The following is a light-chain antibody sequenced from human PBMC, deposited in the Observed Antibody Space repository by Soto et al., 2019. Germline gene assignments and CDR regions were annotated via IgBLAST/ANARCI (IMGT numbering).Light chain of an antibody. J-gene: IGKJ5*01. CDR2: GAS. Sequence: VLTQSPCTLSFSPWGSSTLSFRASQTVSITYLTWYQQKPGQAPRLLIFGASKRATGIPDRFSGSGSGRDFTLTISGPEPEDFAVYYCQQYGSSPLISFGQGTRLEI. CDR3: QQYGSSPLIS. V-gene: IGKV3-20*01. CDR1: QTVSITY.